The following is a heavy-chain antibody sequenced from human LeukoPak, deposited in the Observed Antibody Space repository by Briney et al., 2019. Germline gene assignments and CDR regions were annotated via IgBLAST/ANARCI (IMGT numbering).Heavy chain of an antibody. D-gene: IGHD6-19*01. V-gene: IGHV3-7*03. J-gene: IGHJ5*02. CDR3: ARVRAVAGKGWFDP. CDR1: GFTFSSYW. Sequence: GGSLRLSCAASGFTFSSYWMSWVRQAPGKGLEWVANIKQDGSEKYYVDSVKGRFTISRDNAKNSLYLQMNSLRAEDTAVYYCARVRAVAGKGWFDPWGQGTLVTDSS. CDR2: IKQDGSEK.